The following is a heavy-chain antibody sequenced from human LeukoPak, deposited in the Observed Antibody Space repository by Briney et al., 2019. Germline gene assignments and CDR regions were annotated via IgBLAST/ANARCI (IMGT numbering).Heavy chain of an antibody. CDR3: TRDVWFDP. CDR2: ISSGGSTI. Sequence: GSLRLSCAASGFTFSSHEMNWVRQPPGKGLEWVSYISSGGSTIYYADSVKGRFTISRDNAKNSLYLQMNSLRAEDTALYYCTRDVWFDPWGQGTLVTVSS. V-gene: IGHV3-48*03. J-gene: IGHJ5*02. CDR1: GFTFSSHE.